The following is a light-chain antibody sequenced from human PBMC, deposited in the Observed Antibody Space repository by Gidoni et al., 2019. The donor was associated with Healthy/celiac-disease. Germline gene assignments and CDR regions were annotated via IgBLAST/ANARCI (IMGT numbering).Light chain of an antibody. J-gene: IGKJ3*01. Sequence: EIVLTPSPGTLSLSPGERATLSCRASQSVSSSYLAWYQQKPGQAPRLLIYGASSRATGIPDRFSGSGSGTDFTLTISRLEPEDFAVYYCQQYGSSPPTFXPXTKVXIK. CDR3: QQYGSSPPT. CDR1: QSVSSSY. V-gene: IGKV3-20*01. CDR2: GAS.